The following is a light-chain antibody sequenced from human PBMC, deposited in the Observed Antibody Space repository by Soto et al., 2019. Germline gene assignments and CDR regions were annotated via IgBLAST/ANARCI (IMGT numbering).Light chain of an antibody. CDR2: DAS. Sequence: EIVLTQSPATLSLSPGERATLSCRASQSVSSYLAWYQQKPGQAPRLLIYDASNRATGIPARFSGSGSGTDFTLTISSLEPEDFAVYYCQQRSNWPPTWTLRHGTKVDIK. V-gene: IGKV3-11*01. J-gene: IGKJ1*01. CDR1: QSVSSY. CDR3: QQRSNWPPTWT.